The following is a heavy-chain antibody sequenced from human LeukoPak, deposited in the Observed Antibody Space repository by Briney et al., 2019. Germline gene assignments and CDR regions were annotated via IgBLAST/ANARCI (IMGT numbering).Heavy chain of an antibody. J-gene: IGHJ4*02. V-gene: IGHV3-21*01. CDR2: ISSSSSYI. CDR1: GFTFNKVW. CDR3: ARDIGIAARPVFGY. Sequence: GSLRLSCAASGFTFNKVWMNWVRQAPGKGLEWVSSISSSSSYIYYADSVKGRFTISRDNAKNSLYLQMNSLRAEDAAVYYCARDIGIAARPVFGYWGQGTLVTVSS. D-gene: IGHD6-6*01.